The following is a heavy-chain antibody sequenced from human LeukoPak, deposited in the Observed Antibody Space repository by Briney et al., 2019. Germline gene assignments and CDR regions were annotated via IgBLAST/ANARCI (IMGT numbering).Heavy chain of an antibody. Sequence: SETLSLTRTVSGGSISSYYWSWIRQPPGKGLEWIGYIYYSGSTNYNPSLKSRVTISVDTSKNQFSLKLSSVTAADTAVYYCATNLATRSRGDAFDIWGQGTMVTVSS. CDR1: GGSISSYY. CDR3: ATNLATRSRGDAFDI. J-gene: IGHJ3*02. D-gene: IGHD5-12*01. V-gene: IGHV4-59*08. CDR2: IYYSGST.